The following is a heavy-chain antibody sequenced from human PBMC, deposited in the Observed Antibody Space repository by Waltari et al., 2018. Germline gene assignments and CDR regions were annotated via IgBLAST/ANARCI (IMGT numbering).Heavy chain of an antibody. D-gene: IGHD3-16*01. CDR3: ASDRHSYEESYEGVRDSFDI. CDR2: IYYSGTT. Sequence: QVQLQESGPGLVKPSETLSLTCGVAAYSINSGYYWGWIRQSPGKGLEWIGSIYYSGTTSYSTSLRRRVTLSMDTSGNQFSLELTSVSAAVSGVSYCASDRHSYEESYEGVRDSFDIWRQGTLVTVSS. CDR1: AYSINSGYY. V-gene: IGHV4-38-2*01. J-gene: IGHJ3*02.